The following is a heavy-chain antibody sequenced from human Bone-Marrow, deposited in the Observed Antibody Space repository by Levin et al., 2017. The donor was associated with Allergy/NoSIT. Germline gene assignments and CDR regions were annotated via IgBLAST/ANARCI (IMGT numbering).Heavy chain of an antibody. CDR2: ISYDGSNK. Sequence: SCAASGFTFSSYAMHWVRQAPGKGLEWVAVISYDGSNKYYADSVKGRFTISRDNSKNTLYLQMNSLRAEDTAVYYCARVSRDIVVVPDLYFDYWGQGTLVTVSS. CDR3: ARVSRDIVVVPDLYFDY. J-gene: IGHJ4*02. V-gene: IGHV3-30-3*01. D-gene: IGHD2-2*01. CDR1: GFTFSSYA.